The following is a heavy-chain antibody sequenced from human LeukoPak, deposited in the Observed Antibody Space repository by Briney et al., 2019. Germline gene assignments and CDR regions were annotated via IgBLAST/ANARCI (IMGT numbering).Heavy chain of an antibody. CDR1: GGSISGYY. CDR3: ARILRRLYSSGWYADY. V-gene: IGHV4-34*01. J-gene: IGHJ4*02. CDR2: INHSGST. Sequence: SETLSLTCTVSGGSISGYYWSWIRQPPGKGLEWIGEINHSGSTNYNPSLKSRVTISVDTSKNQFSLKLSSVTAADTAVYYCARILRRLYSSGWYADYWGQGTLVTVSS. D-gene: IGHD6-19*01.